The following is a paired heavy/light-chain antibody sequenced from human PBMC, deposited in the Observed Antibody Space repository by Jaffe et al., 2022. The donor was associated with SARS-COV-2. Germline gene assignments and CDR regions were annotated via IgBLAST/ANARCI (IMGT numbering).Light chain of an antibody. Sequence: QSALTQPASVSGSPGQSITISCTGTSNDVGGYNYVSWYQHHPGKAPKLIIYDVSYRPSGVSDRFSGSKSGNTASLTISGLQAEDEADYYCSSYTSRSTYVFGTGTKVTVL. CDR1: SNDVGGYNY. J-gene: IGLJ1*01. CDR2: DVS. V-gene: IGLV2-14*03. CDR3: SSYTSRSTYV.
Heavy chain of an antibody. CDR2: INSDGSST. V-gene: IGHV3-74*01. CDR1: GFTFSSYW. J-gene: IGHJ6*03. CDR3: ARDVTTFFYYYYYMDV. Sequence: EVQLVESGGGLAQPGGSLRLSCAVSGFTFSSYWMHWVRQAPGKGLVWVSRINSDGSSTNYADSVKGRFTISRDNAKNTLYLQMNSLRAEDTAVYYCARDVTTFFYYYYYMDVWGKGTTVTVSS. D-gene: IGHD4-17*01.